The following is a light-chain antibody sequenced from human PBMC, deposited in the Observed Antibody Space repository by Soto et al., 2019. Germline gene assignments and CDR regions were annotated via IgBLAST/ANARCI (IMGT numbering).Light chain of an antibody. CDR1: SSDVGAYNS. Sequence: QSALAQPASVSGSPGQSITISCTGTSSDVGAYNSVSWYQQHPHKAPQVIIYKGTQRPSGISNRFPGSTSGTVASLTISGLQADDEADYFCCSSAPESTYVFGTGTKLTV. V-gene: IGLV2-23*01. CDR3: CSSAPESTYV. J-gene: IGLJ1*01. CDR2: KGT.